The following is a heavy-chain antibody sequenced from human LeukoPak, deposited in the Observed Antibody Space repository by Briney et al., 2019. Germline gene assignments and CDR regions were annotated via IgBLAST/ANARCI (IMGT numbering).Heavy chain of an antibody. V-gene: IGHV4-59*12. CDR3: FKQKTAYEITGTDGAPGI. D-gene: IGHD1-20*01. J-gene: IGHJ3*02. CDR2: IYYSGSS. Sequence: PSETLSLTCTDSDGSIRSYYWSWIRQPPGKRLEWMAYIYYSGSSDYTPSLKSRVTMSVDTSKNQFSLKLSSVTAADTAVFFFFKQKTAYEITGTDGAPGIWGQGTMVTVSS. CDR1: DGSIRSYY.